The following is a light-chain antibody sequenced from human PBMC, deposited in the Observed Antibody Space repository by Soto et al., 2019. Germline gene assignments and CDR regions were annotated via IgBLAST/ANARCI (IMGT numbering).Light chain of an antibody. CDR1: QGINNY. Sequence: DIQMTQSPSSLSASVGDRVTITCRASQGINNYLAWYQQRPGKVPKLLIYAASTLQSGVPSRFRGSRSGTDFTLTITSLQPEDVATYYCQNYNSAPRTFGQGTKVEIK. J-gene: IGKJ1*01. CDR3: QNYNSAPRT. CDR2: AAS. V-gene: IGKV1-27*01.